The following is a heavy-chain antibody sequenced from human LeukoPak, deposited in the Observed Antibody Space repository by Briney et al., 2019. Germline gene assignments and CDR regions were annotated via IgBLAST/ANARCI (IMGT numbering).Heavy chain of an antibody. D-gene: IGHD2-15*01. Sequence: GGSLKLSCAASGFTFSGAAMHWVRQASGKGLEWVGRIRSKANNYATAYAASVKGRFTISRDDSKNTAYLQMNRLTTEDTAVYYCTAAPREPVTWWDYLGQGTLVTVSS. V-gene: IGHV3-73*01. CDR3: TAAPREPVTWWDY. J-gene: IGHJ4*02. CDR1: GFTFSGAA. CDR2: IRSKANNYAT.